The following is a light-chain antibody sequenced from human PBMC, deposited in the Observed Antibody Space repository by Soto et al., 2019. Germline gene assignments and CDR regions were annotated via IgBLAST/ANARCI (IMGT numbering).Light chain of an antibody. CDR1: QGVYNN. J-gene: IGKJ3*01. CDR2: GSS. Sequence: EIVMTQSPATLSLSPGERATLSCRASQGVYNNVACYQQKHGQAPRLVIYGSSTRATGITDRVSGSVSGTEFTLTVSSLQSEDFAVYFCQQYNIWPPVTVGPGTNVDIK. V-gene: IGKV3-15*01. CDR3: QQYNIWPPVT.